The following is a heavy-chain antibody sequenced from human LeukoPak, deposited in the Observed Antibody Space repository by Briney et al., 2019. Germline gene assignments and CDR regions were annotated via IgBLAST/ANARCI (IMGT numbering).Heavy chain of an antibody. CDR3: AREQYGDHFDN. CDR1: GFTVSSNY. V-gene: IGHV3-7*01. D-gene: IGHD4-17*01. Sequence: GGSLRLSCAASGFTVSSNYMSWVRQAPGKGLEWVANIKQDGSQKYYVGSVKGRFTISRDNARNSLYLQMNSLRVDDTAVYYCAREQYGDHFDNWGQGTLVTVSS. CDR2: IKQDGSQK. J-gene: IGHJ4*02.